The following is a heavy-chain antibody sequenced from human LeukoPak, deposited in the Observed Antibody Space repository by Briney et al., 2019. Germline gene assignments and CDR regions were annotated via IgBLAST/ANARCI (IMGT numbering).Heavy chain of an antibody. V-gene: IGHV3-53*01. CDR1: GFTFSSYW. Sequence: GGSLRLSCAASGFTFSSYWMSWVRQAPGKGLEWVSVIYSGGSTYYADSVKGRFTISRDNSKNTLYLQMNSLRAEDTAVYYCARVGYDASYYFDYWGQGTLVTVSS. CDR2: IYSGGST. CDR3: ARVGYDASYYFDY. J-gene: IGHJ4*02. D-gene: IGHD3-16*01.